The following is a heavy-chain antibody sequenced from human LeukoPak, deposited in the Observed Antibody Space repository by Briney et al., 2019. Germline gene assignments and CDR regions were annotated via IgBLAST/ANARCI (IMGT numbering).Heavy chain of an antibody. V-gene: IGHV1-3*01. CDR2: INAGNGKT. Sequence: ASVKVSCKASGYTFTNYAMNRVRQAPGQRLEWMGWINAGNGKTKSSQRFQVRVTITRDTSASTAYMELNILRSEDTAVYYCARGIWSSHNKDYYFDYWGQGSLVTVSS. D-gene: IGHD2-21*01. CDR1: GYTFTNYA. J-gene: IGHJ4*02. CDR3: ARGIWSSHNKDYYFDY.